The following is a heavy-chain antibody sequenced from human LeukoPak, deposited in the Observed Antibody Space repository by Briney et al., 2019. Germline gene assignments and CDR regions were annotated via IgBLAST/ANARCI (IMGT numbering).Heavy chain of an antibody. Sequence: KVSCKASGYTFTSYGISWVRQAPGQGLEWMGWISAYNGNTNYAQKFQGRVTMTTDTSTSTAYMEVRSLRSDDTAMYYCATDNWNSFDYWGQGTLVTVSS. CDR2: ISAYNGNT. V-gene: IGHV1-18*01. CDR1: GYTFTSYG. D-gene: IGHD1-7*01. CDR3: ATDNWNSFDY. J-gene: IGHJ4*02.